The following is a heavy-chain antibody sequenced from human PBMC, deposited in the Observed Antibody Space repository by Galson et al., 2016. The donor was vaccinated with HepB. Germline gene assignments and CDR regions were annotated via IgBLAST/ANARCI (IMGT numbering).Heavy chain of an antibody. CDR2: IYSSGST. J-gene: IGHJ6*04. Sequence: TLSLTCTVSGGSISSVRYYWSWIRQPAGKGLEWIGRIYSSGSTNYNPSLKSRVSISVDTSKNQFSLNVSSLTAADTAIYDCANGCSAPVGTLHDYGMDVWGKGTTVTVSS. D-gene: IGHD1-26*01. CDR1: GGSISSVRYY. V-gene: IGHV4-61*02. CDR3: ANGCSAPVGTLHDYGMDV.